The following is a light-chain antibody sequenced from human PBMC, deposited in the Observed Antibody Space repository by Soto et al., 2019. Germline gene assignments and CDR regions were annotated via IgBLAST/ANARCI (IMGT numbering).Light chain of an antibody. J-gene: IGKJ2*01. CDR1: QSIGSW. Sequence: DIQMTQSPSTLSASVGDRVTITCRASQSIGSWLAWYQQKSGKAPKLLIYKASSLESGVPSRFSGSGYGTEFTLTISSQQPDDFATYYCQQYNMFGYTFGQRTKLELK. V-gene: IGKV1-5*03. CDR3: QQYNMFGYT. CDR2: KAS.